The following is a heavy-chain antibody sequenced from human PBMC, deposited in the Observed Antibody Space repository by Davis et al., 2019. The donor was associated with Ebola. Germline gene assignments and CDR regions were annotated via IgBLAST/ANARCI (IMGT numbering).Heavy chain of an antibody. D-gene: IGHD7-27*01. J-gene: IGHJ4*02. CDR2: IKPDGSFR. CDR1: GFSFSTHW. CDR3: ATDNWGPAL. V-gene: IGHV3-7*01. Sequence: GESLKISCAAPGFSFSTHWMSWVRQAPGKGLEWVANIKPDGSFRDYLGAVRGRFTISRDNAKKSLYLDMSSVRVDDTAVYYCATDNWGPALWGQGTLVTVSS.